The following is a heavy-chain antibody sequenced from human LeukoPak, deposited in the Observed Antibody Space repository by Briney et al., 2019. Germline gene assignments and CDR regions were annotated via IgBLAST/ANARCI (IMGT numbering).Heavy chain of an antibody. CDR3: ARDSHAPDIDMVSCYFDY. CDR2: ITNDGSST. V-gene: IGHV3-74*01. Sequence: PGGSLRLSCAASGLTFSSHWMHWVRQAPGKGLVWVSRITNDGSSTTYADSVEGRFTISRDSSKNTLYLQMNSLRAEDTAVYYCARDSHAPDIDMVSCYFDYWGQGTLVTVSS. CDR1: GLTFSSHW. J-gene: IGHJ4*02. D-gene: IGHD5-12*01.